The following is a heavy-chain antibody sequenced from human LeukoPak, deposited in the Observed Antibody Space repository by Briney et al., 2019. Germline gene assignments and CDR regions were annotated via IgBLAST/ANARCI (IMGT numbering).Heavy chain of an antibody. J-gene: IGHJ5*02. V-gene: IGHV1-18*01. CDR1: GYTFTSYG. D-gene: IGHD2-2*01. Sequence: ASVKVSCKASGYTFTSYGISWVRQAPGQGLEWMGWISACNGNTNYAQKLQGRVTMTTDTSTSTAYMELRSLRSDDTAVYYCARARIVVVPAAMGGNWFDPWGQGTLVTVSS. CDR3: ARARIVVVPAAMGGNWFDP. CDR2: ISACNGNT.